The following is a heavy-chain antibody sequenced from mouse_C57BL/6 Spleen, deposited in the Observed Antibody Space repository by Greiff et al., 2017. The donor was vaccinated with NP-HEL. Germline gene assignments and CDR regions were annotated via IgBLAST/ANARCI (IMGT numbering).Heavy chain of an antibody. CDR2: IDPETGCT. Sequence: VQLQQSGAELVRPGASVTLSCKASGYTFTDYEMHWVKQTPVHGLEWIGAIDPETGCTAYNQKFKGKAILTADKSSSTAYMELRSLTSEDSAVYYCTRWTTGYAMDYWGQGTSVTVSS. CDR3: TRWTTGYAMDY. D-gene: IGHD1-1*01. J-gene: IGHJ4*01. CDR1: GYTFTDYE. V-gene: IGHV1-15*01.